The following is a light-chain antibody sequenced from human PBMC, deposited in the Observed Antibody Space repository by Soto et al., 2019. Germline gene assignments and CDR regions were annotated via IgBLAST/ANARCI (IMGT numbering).Light chain of an antibody. J-gene: IGLJ2*01. CDR1: LRDFGDYNY. V-gene: IGLV2-8*01. CDR3: CSYAGSNTVT. Sequence: HSALTRPPYASVSPDQSVTMSWTLNLRDFGDYNYVSWYQQHPGRAPKLLIYEVSQRPSGVPARFSGYKSGNTASLTVSGLQAEDEADYYCCSYAGSNTVTFGGGTKVTGL. CDR2: EVS.